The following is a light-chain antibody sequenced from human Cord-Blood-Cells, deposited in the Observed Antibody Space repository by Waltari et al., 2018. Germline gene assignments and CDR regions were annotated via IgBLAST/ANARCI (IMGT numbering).Light chain of an antibody. CDR2: DAS. J-gene: IGKJ2*01. V-gene: IGKV1-33*01. Sequence: EIPITQSPFFPPSFVGNRATIPCQARQDISRYLNWYQQKPGKAPKLLIYDASNLESGVPSRFSGSGSGTDFTFTISSLQPEDIATYYCQQNDNTPYTFGQGTKLEIK. CDR1: QDISRY. CDR3: QQNDNTPYT.